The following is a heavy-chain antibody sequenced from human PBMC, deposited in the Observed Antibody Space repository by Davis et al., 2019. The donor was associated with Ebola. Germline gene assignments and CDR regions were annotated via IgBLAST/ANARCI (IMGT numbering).Heavy chain of an antibody. CDR1: GYTFTTYG. V-gene: IGHV1-18*01. J-gene: IGHJ4*02. CDR2: NSAHYGTT. CDR3: ARGITMVQGVTWFDY. Sequence: ASVKVSCKASGYTFTTYGISWVRQAPGQGLDWMGLNSAHYGTTNYAQSPQGRVTMTRDTPTSTAHMELRGLRSDDTAVYYCARGITMVQGVTWFDYWGQGTLVTVSS. D-gene: IGHD3-10*01.